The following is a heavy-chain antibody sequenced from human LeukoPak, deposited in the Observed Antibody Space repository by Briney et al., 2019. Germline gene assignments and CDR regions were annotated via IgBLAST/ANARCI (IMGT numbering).Heavy chain of an antibody. CDR2: ISAYNGNT. CDR3: ARGSGYSYVHTPLDY. D-gene: IGHD5-18*01. Sequence: ASVKVSCKASGYTFTSCGISWERQAPGQGLEWMGWISAYNGNTNYAQKLQGRVTMTTDTSTSTAYMELRSLRSDDTAVYYCARGSGYSYVHTPLDYWGQGTLVTVSS. CDR1: GYTFTSCG. V-gene: IGHV1-18*01. J-gene: IGHJ4*02.